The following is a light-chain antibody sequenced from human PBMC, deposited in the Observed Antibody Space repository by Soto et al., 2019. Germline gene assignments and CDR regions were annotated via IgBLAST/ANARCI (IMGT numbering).Light chain of an antibody. Sequence: DIVLTQSPGTLSLSPGERATLSCRASQTVRSSSLAWYQQKPGQAPRLLIFGASTRAAGFPDRFSGSGSGTDFTLTISRLEPEDFAVYYCQQYGGSVQTFGQGTKVDIK. V-gene: IGKV3-20*01. J-gene: IGKJ1*01. CDR3: QQYGGSVQT. CDR2: GAS. CDR1: QTVRSSS.